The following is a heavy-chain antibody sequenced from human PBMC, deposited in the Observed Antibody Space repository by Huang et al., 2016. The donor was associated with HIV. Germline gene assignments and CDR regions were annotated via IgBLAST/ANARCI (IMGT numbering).Heavy chain of an antibody. Sequence: QLQLQESGPGLVKPSETLSLTCSVSGGSISSSSYYWGWIRQPPGKGLEWLGGIYDNGSTVYTPSLKSRVTISVDTSKNQFSLRLSSVTAADTSVYYCARHMDCSSSSCLAGGHERGPFDMWGQGTMVTVSS. J-gene: IGHJ3*02. CDR1: GGSISSSSYY. V-gene: IGHV4-39*01. CDR2: IYDNGST. D-gene: IGHD2-2*01. CDR3: ARHMDCSSSSCLAGGHERGPFDM.